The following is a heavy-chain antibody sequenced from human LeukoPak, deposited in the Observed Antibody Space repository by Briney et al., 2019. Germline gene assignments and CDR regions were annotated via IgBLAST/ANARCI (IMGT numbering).Heavy chain of an antibody. CDR2: INPNSGRT. D-gene: IGHD6-13*01. V-gene: IGHV1-8*01. CDR3: ARGRSGLAAAGTYDY. J-gene: IGHJ4*02. CDR1: GYTFTSYD. Sequence: ASVKVSCKASGYTFTSYDINWVRQAAGQGLEWRGWINPNSGRTGYAQKFQSRVTMTANTSISTAYMELSSLRFDDTAVYYCARGRSGLAAAGTYDYWGQGTLITVSS.